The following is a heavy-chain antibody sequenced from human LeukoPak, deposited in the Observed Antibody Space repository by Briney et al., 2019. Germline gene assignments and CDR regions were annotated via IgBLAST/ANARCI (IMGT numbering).Heavy chain of an antibody. CDR2: IRSKTDGGTA. D-gene: IGHD6-19*01. Sequence: PGGSLRLSCAASGFTFSNAWMSWVRHAPGNGLEWVSRIRSKTDGGTAEDAAHVKGRFIISRDDSKNTLYLKMNSLKTEDTAVYYCTTYSSGWYWGQGTLVAASS. CDR1: GFTFSNAW. CDR3: TTYSSGWY. V-gene: IGHV3-15*01. J-gene: IGHJ4*02.